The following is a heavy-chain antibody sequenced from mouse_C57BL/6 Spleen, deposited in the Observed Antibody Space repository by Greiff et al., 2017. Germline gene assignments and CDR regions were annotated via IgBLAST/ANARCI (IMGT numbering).Heavy chain of an antibody. V-gene: IGHV7-3*01. CDR3: ARYRTGIDY. D-gene: IGHD4-1*01. CDR2: IRNKANGYTT. Sequence: EVKLVESGGGLVQPGGSLSLSCAASGFTFTAYYMSWVRQPPGKALEWLGFIRNKANGYTTEYSASVKGRFTISRDNSQSILYLQMNALRAEDSATYYCARYRTGIDYWGQGTTLTVSS. J-gene: IGHJ2*01. CDR1: GFTFTAYY.